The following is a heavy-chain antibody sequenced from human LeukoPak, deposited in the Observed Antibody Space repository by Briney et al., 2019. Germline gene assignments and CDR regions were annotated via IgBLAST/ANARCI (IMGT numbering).Heavy chain of an antibody. CDR2: ISYDGSNK. V-gene: IGHV3-30-3*01. CDR1: GFTFSSYA. J-gene: IGHJ6*02. Sequence: GGSLTLSCAASGFTFSSYAMHWVPHAPGKPLEGVPVISYDGSNKYYADSVKGRLTISRDNSKNTLYLQMNSLRAEGTAVYYCARDLPYYDILTGYWNYYYYGMDVWGQGTTVTVSS. D-gene: IGHD3-9*01. CDR3: ARDLPYYDILTGYWNYYYYGMDV.